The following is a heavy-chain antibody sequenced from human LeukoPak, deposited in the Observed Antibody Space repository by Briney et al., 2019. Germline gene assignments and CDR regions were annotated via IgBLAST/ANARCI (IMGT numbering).Heavy chain of an antibody. CDR1: GGSISSTSYY. D-gene: IGHD6-6*01. J-gene: IGHJ4*02. Sequence: SETLSLTCLVSGGSISSTSYYWGWIRQSPGRGLEWIGYIYHSGSTYYNPSLKSRVTISVDRSKNQFSLKLSSVTAADTAVYYCARLGDRQVLGNWGQGTLVTVSS. CDR3: ARLGDRQVLGN. CDR2: IYHSGST. V-gene: IGHV4-39*07.